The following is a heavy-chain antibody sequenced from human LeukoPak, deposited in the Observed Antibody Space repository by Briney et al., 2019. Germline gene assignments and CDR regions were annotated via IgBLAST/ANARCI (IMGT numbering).Heavy chain of an antibody. CDR3: ARVYHYDFWSGYPSDAVDI. CDR1: GGSISSGSYY. CDR2: IYTSGST. J-gene: IGHJ3*02. Sequence: PSQTLSLTCTVSGGSISSGSYYWSWIRQPAGKGLEWIGRIYTSGSTNYNPSLKSRVTISVDTSKNQFSLKLSSVTAADTAVYYCARVYHYDFWSGYPSDAVDIWGQGTMVTVSS. D-gene: IGHD3-3*01. V-gene: IGHV4-61*02.